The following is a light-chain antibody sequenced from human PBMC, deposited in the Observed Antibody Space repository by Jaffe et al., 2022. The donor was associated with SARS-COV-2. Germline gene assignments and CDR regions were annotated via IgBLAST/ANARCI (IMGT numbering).Light chain of an antibody. CDR3: SSYTSSSTAPYV. CDR2: DVS. V-gene: IGLV2-14*03. CDR1: SSDVGGYNY. Sequence: QSALTQPASVSGSPGQSITISCTGTSSDVGGYNYVSWYQHHPGKAPKVMIYDVSNRPSGVSNRFSGSKSGNTASLTISGLQAEDEGDYYCSSYTSSSTAPYVFGTGTEVTVL. J-gene: IGLJ1*01.